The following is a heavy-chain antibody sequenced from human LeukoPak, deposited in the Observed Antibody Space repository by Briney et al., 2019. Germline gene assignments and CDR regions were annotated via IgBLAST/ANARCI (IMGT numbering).Heavy chain of an antibody. Sequence: SETLSLTCTVSGGSISSSSYYWGWIRQPPGKGLEWIGNIYYSGSTYDNSSLKSRVTISVDTSKNQFSLKLTSVTAADTAVYFCARLNGDYGDYWGQGTLVTVSS. D-gene: IGHD4-17*01. CDR3: ARLNGDYGDY. CDR1: GGSISSSSYY. CDR2: IYYSGST. J-gene: IGHJ4*02. V-gene: IGHV4-39*07.